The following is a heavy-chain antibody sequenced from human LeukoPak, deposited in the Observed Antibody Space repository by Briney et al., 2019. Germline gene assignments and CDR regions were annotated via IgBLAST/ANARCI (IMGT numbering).Heavy chain of an antibody. CDR2: IYSTGRS. V-gene: IGHV4-4*07. J-gene: IGHJ5*02. D-gene: IGHD2-2*02. CDR1: GGSISNYF. CDR3: ARRPYIVVVPAALRKGSWFDP. Sequence: SETLSLTCTVSGGSISNYFWSWVRQPAGKGLEWIGRIYSTGRSDYNPSLKSRITMSVDTSKNQFSLKLSSVTAADTAVYYCARRPYIVVVPAALRKGSWFDPWGQGTLVTVSS.